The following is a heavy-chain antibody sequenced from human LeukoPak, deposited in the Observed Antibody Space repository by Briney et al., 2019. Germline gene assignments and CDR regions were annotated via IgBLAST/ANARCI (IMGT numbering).Heavy chain of an antibody. CDR3: TRDLGGGYFDD. D-gene: IGHD3-16*01. J-gene: IGHJ4*02. CDR1: GFTFSSYA. CDR2: ISGSGGST. Sequence: PGGSLRLSCAASGFTFSSYAMSWVRQAPGKGLEWVSAISGSGGSTYYADSVKGRFTISRDNSKNTLYLQMNSLRADDTAVYYCTRDLGGGYFDDWGQGILVTVS. V-gene: IGHV3-23*01.